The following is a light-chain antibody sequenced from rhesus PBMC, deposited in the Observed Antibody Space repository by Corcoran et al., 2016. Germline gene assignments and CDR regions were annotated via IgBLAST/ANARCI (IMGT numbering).Light chain of an antibody. J-gene: IGKJ1*01. V-gene: IGKV3-31*02. CDR2: GAS. CDR3: QETSNLWT. Sequence: EIVMTQSPATLSLSPGETATISCRTSQSVSSKLAWYQQKPGQAPRLLIYGASSSATGIPNRFSGRGSGTDVTLTISRLEPEDFAVYYCQETSNLWTFGQGTKVEIK. CDR1: QSVSSK.